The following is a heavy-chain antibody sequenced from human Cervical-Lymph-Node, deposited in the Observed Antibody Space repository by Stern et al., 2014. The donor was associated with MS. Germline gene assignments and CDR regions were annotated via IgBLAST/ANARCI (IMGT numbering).Heavy chain of an antibody. D-gene: IGHD3-10*01. V-gene: IGHV1-24*01. CDR3: ATDRAVK. Sequence: QVQLVQSGAEVKKPGASVTVSCNVAGHPLSELAMHLLRQLPTRGLEWMGQFDPEDGETVYAQQFQGRLSMTEDTSTGTAYMTLTALRSEDTAVYYCATDRAVKWGPGTLVTVSS. CDR1: GHPLSELA. J-gene: IGHJ4*02. CDR2: FDPEDGET.